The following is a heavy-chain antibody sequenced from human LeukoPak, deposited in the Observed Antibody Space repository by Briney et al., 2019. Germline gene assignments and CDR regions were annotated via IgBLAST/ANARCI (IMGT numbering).Heavy chain of an antibody. J-gene: IGHJ4*02. V-gene: IGHV1-18*01. CDR2: ISAYNGNT. CDR1: GYTFTSYG. Sequence: ASVKVSCKASGYTFTSYGISWVRPAPGQGLEWMGWISAYNGNTNYTQKLQGRVTMTTDTSTSTAYMELRSLRSDDTAVYYCARGGDIAVAGTMDFDYWGQGTLVTVSS. D-gene: IGHD6-19*01. CDR3: ARGGDIAVAGTMDFDY.